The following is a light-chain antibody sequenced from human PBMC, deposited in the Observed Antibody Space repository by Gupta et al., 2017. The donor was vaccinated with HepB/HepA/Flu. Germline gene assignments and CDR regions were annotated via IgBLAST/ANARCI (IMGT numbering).Light chain of an antibody. CDR1: SSNIGAGYD. CDR3: QSYDSSLSEV. CDR2: GNS. J-gene: IGLJ1*01. Sequence: QSVLTQPPSVSGAAAQTVTFSFTGSSSNIGAGYDVHWYQQLPGTAPKLLIYGNSNRPSGVPDRFSGSKSGTSASLAITGLQAEDEADYYCQSYDSSLSEVFGTGTKVTVL. V-gene: IGLV1-40*01.